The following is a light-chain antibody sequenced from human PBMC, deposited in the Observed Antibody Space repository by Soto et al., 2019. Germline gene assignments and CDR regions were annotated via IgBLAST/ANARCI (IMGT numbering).Light chain of an antibody. CDR1: QTVRNNY. J-gene: IGKJ5*01. CDR2: DAS. Sequence: EFVLTQSPGTLSLSPGERATLSCRASQTVRNNYLAWYQQKPGQAPRLLIYDASSRATGITDRFSGGGSGTDFTLTISRLEPEDFAVYYCQQAGTSSITFGQGTRLE. CDR3: QQAGTSSIT. V-gene: IGKV3-20*01.